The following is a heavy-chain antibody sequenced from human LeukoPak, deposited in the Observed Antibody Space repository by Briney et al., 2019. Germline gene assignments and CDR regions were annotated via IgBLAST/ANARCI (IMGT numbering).Heavy chain of an antibody. CDR3: ARVGDTAMVRGYYYYYGMDV. J-gene: IGHJ6*02. D-gene: IGHD5-18*01. CDR1: GGSISSYY. V-gene: IGHV4-4*07. Sequence: SETLSLTCTVSGGSISSYYWSWIRQPAGKGLEWIGRIYTSGSTNYNPSLKSRVTMSVDTSKNQFSLKLSSVTAADTAVYYCARVGDTAMVRGYYYYYGMDVWGQGTTVTASS. CDR2: IYTSGST.